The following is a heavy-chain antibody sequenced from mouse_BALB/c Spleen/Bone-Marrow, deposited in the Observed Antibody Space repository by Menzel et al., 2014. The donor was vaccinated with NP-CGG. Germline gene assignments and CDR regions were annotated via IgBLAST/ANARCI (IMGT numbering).Heavy chain of an antibody. D-gene: IGHD4-1*01. CDR2: ISNGGGSST. J-gene: IGHJ3*01. CDR3: ASPGTY. V-gene: IGHV5-12*02. CDR1: GFTFSDYY. Sequence: EVMLVESGGGLVQPGGSLKLSCATSGFTFSDYYMYWVRQTPEKRLEWVAYISNGGGSSTYYPDTVKGRFTISRDNAKNTLYLQMSRLKSEDTAMYYCASPGTYWGRGTLVTVSA.